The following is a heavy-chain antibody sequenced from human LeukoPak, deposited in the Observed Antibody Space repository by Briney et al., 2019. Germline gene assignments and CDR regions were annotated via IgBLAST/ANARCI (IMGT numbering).Heavy chain of an antibody. CDR1: GGSISSSNW. J-gene: IGHJ5*02. V-gene: IGHV4-4*02. Sequence: ASETLSLTCAVSGGSISSSNWWSWVRQPPGKGLEWIGEIYHSGSTNYNPSLKSRVTISVDKSKNQFSLKLSSVTAADTAVYYCARGNGGGYCSSTSCKRGFDPWGQGTLVTVSS. CDR2: IYHSGST. CDR3: ARGNGGGYCSSTSCKRGFDP. D-gene: IGHD2-2*01.